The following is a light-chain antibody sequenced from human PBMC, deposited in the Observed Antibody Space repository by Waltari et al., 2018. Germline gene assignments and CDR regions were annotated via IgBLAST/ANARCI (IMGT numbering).Light chain of an antibody. Sequence: EIVMTQSPATLPVSPGERATLSCRASQSVGVDLAWYQQKPGQAPRRLIYGASNRATGIPAMFSGSGSGTEFTLTINSLQSEDFAIYYCQQYNKWPPYTFGQGTKLEIK. J-gene: IGKJ2*01. CDR2: GAS. V-gene: IGKV3D-15*01. CDR1: QSVGVD. CDR3: QQYNKWPPYT.